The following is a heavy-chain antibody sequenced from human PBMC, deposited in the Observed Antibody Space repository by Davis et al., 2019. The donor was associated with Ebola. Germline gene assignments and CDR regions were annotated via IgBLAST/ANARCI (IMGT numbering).Heavy chain of an antibody. D-gene: IGHD4-17*01. CDR3: ARDRVTVTTNLGFDY. J-gene: IGHJ4*02. CDR1: GYTFTSYY. V-gene: IGHV1-46*03. Sequence: AASVQVSCKASGYTFTSYYMHWVRQAPGQGLEWMGIINPSGGSTSYAQKFQGRVTMTRDTSTSTVYMELSSLRSEDTAVYYCARDRVTVTTNLGFDYWGQGTLVTVSS. CDR2: INPSGGST.